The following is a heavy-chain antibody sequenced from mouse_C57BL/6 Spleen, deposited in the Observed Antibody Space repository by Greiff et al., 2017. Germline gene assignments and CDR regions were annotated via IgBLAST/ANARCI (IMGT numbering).Heavy chain of an antibody. CDR2: IHPNSGST. Sequence: VQLQQPGAELVKPGASVKLSCKASGYTFTSYWMHWVKQRPGQGLEWIGMIHPNSGSTNYNEKFKSKATLTVDKSSSTSYMQLSSLTSEDSAVYYCARTDMAWFAYWGQGTLVTVSA. CDR3: ARTDMAWFAY. J-gene: IGHJ3*01. V-gene: IGHV1-64*01. CDR1: GYTFTSYW. D-gene: IGHD1-1*02.